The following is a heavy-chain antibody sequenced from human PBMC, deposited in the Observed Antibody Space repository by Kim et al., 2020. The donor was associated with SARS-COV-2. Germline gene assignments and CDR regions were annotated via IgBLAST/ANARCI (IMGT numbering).Heavy chain of an antibody. V-gene: IGHV1-2*02. CDR3: ARGGSYDSSGYYSISPGVHPHFDY. CDR2: INPNSGGT. D-gene: IGHD3-22*01. J-gene: IGHJ4*02. CDR1: GYTFTGYY. Sequence: ASVKVSCKASGYTFTGYYMHWVRQAPGQGLEWMGWINPNSGGTNYAQKFQGRVTMTRDTSISTAYMELSRLRSDDTAVYYCARGGSYDSSGYYSISPGVHPHFDYWGQGTLVTVSS.